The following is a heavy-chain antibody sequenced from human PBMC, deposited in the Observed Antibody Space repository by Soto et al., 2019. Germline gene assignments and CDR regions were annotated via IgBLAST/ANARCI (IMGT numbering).Heavy chain of an antibody. V-gene: IGHV3-23*01. J-gene: IGHJ3*02. CDR3: VGSWETSHTYAFDI. CDR1: CFAFFSHP. D-gene: IGHD1-26*01. Sequence: GGSLNRFCSNLCFAFFSHPMIWFRQVPGKGLEWVSVISVSGGSTYYADSVKGRFTISRDNSKNTLYLQMNSLRAEDTAVYYCVGSWETSHTYAFDIWGQGT. CDR2: ISVSGGST.